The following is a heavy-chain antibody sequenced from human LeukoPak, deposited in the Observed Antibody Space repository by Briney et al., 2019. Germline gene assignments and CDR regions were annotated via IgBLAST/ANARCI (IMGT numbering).Heavy chain of an antibody. Sequence: GGSLRLSCAASGFTFSSYGMHWVRQAPGKGLEWVAFIRYDGSNKYYADSVKGRFTISRDNAKNSLYLQMNSLRAEDTAVYYCARSSGSRRPLPPGNYWGQGTLVTVSS. CDR1: GFTFSSYG. V-gene: IGHV3-30*02. CDR3: ARSSGSRRPLPPGNY. J-gene: IGHJ4*02. CDR2: IRYDGSNK. D-gene: IGHD1-26*01.